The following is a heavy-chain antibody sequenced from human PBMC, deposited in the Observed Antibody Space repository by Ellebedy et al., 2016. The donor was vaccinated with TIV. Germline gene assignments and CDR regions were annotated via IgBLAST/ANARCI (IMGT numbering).Heavy chain of an antibody. CDR1: GFTFSSYG. D-gene: IGHD6-13*01. CDR2: ISYDGSNK. CDR3: AKAVVGYSSSWPGDYFDY. J-gene: IGHJ4*02. Sequence: GESLKISXAASGFTFSSYGMHWVRQAPGKGLEWVAVISYDGSNKYYADSVKGRFTISRDNSKNTLYLQMNSLRAEDTAVYYCAKAVVGYSSSWPGDYFDYWGQGTLVTVSS. V-gene: IGHV3-30*18.